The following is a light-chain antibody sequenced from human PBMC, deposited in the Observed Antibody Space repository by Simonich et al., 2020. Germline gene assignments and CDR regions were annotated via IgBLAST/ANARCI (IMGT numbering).Light chain of an antibody. CDR2: KVS. CDR3: MQGTHWPPFT. J-gene: IGKJ3*01. Sequence: DVVMTQSPLSLPVTLGQPASISCRSSQSLVHSDGNTYLNWFQQRPGQSPRRLIYKVSTRDSVVPDRFSGSGSGTDFTLKISRVEAEDVGVYYCMQGTHWPPFTFGPGTKVDIK. CDR1: QSLVHSDGNTY. V-gene: IGKV2-30*02.